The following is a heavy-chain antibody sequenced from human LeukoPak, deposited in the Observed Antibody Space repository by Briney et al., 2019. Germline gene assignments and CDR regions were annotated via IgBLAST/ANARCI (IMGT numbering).Heavy chain of an antibody. V-gene: IGHV6-1*01. CDR2: TYHRSKWYN. CDR3: ARGVNYSFDY. Sequence: SQTLSLTCAISGDSVSSDSAAWNWIRQSPSRGLEWLGSTYHRSKWYNDYAASVISRISVSPDTPKNQFSLQLASVTPEDTAVYYCARGVNYSFDYWGQGTLVTVSS. D-gene: IGHD1-7*01. CDR1: GDSVSSDSAA. J-gene: IGHJ4*02.